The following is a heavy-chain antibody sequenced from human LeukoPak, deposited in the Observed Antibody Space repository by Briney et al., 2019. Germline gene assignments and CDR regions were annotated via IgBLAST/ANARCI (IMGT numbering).Heavy chain of an antibody. CDR2: ISAGGGST. CDR1: GFTFSSHA. V-gene: IGHV3-23*01. Sequence: AGGSLRLSCAASGFTFSSHAMNWVRQAPGKGLEWVSVISAGGGSTYYAHSVKGRFTISRDNSKNTLYLQMNSLRAEDTAVYYCAKQGGYYYFDDYWGQGTLVTVSS. CDR3: AKQGGYYYFDDY. D-gene: IGHD3-22*01. J-gene: IGHJ4*02.